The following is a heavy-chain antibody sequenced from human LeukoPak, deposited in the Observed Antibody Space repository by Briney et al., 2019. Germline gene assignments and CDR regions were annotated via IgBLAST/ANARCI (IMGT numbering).Heavy chain of an antibody. V-gene: IGHV1-3*01. D-gene: IGHD3-10*01. CDR2: INAGNGNT. J-gene: IGHJ4*02. CDR1: GYTFTSYA. CDR3: ARPSRYGSGSYWAYFDY. Sequence: ASVKVSCKASGYTFTSYAMHWVRQAPGQRLEWMGWINAGNGNTKYSQKFQGRVTITRDTSASIAYMELSSLRSEDTAVYYCARPSRYGSGSYWAYFDYWGQGTLVTVSS.